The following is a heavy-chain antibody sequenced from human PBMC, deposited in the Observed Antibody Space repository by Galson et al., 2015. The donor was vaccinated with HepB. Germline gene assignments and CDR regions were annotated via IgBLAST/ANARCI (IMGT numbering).Heavy chain of an antibody. Sequence: SVKVSCKAAGPTFTSNYIHWVRQAPGQGLEWMGLINPRDSSTDYAQKFQGRVTVTRDTSTSTIYMELSSLTSEDTAVYYRAREGLTLKHFDYWGQGTLVTVSS. D-gene: IGHD4/OR15-4a*01. CDR3: AREGLTLKHFDY. CDR2: INPRDSST. CDR1: GPTFTSNY. J-gene: IGHJ4*02. V-gene: IGHV1-46*01.